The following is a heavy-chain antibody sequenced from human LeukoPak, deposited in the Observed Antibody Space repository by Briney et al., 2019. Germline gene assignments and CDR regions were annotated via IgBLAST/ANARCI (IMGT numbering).Heavy chain of an antibody. CDR3: AKTPDYYGSGSSSYIDC. V-gene: IGHV3-23*01. CDR2: ISGSGGGT. J-gene: IGHJ4*02. D-gene: IGHD3-10*01. CDR1: GFTVSSYA. Sequence: GGSLRLSCAASGFTVSSYAMSWVRQAPGKGLEWVSAISGSGGGTYYANSVKGRFTISRDNSRDTLYLQMNSLRAEDTALYFCAKTPDYYGSGSSSYIDCWGQGTLVSVSS.